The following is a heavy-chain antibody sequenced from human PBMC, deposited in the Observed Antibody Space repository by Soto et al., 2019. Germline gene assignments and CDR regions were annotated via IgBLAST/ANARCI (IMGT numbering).Heavy chain of an antibody. CDR3: ARDTIRHYYGMEV. J-gene: IGHJ6*01. CDR1: VFTFSSYS. CDR2: ISSSSSYI. Sequence: GGSLRLSCAASVFTFSSYSMNCVRHSPGKWLEWVSSISSSSSYIYYADSVKGRFTISRDNAKNSLYLQMNSLRAEDTAVYYCARDTIRHYYGMEVWGQATTVNVSS. V-gene: IGHV3-21*01.